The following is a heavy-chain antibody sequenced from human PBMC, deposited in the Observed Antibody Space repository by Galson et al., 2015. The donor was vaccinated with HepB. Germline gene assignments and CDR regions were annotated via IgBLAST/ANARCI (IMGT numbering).Heavy chain of an antibody. CDR3: AKQLELRGGFDY. J-gene: IGHJ4*02. Sequence: SLRLSCAASGFTFDDYAMHWVRQAPGKGLEWVSGISWNNGRIGYADSVKGRFTVSRDNAKNSLYLQMNSLRVEDTAFYYCAKQLELRGGFDYWGQGTLVTVSS. CDR2: ISWNNGRI. D-gene: IGHD1-7*01. CDR1: GFTFDDYA. V-gene: IGHV3-9*01.